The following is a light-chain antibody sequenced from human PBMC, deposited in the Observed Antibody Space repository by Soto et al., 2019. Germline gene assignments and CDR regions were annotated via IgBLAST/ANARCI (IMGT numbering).Light chain of an antibody. CDR1: QSVSTN. CDR2: GAS. V-gene: IGKV3-15*01. CDR3: QQYNNWPGT. J-gene: IGKJ1*01. Sequence: ETVMTQSPATLSVSPGERATLSCRASQSVSTNLAWYQHKPGQAPRLLISGASTRATGLPARFGGSGSGTEFTLTISSLQSEDFAVYYCQQYNNWPGTFGQGTKVDIK.